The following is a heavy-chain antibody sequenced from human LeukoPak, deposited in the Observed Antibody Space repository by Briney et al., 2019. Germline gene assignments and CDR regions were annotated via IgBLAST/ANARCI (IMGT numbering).Heavy chain of an antibody. V-gene: IGHV3-23*01. J-gene: IGHJ4*02. CDR2: ISGSGGTT. CDR1: GFTFSSYA. CDR3: AKDHLPGIVVADRDY. D-gene: IGHD6-19*01. Sequence: GGSLRLSCAASGFTFSSYAMSWVRQAPGKGLEWVSAISGSGGTTYYTDSVKGRFTISRDNSKNTLYLQINSLRAEDTAVYYCAKDHLPGIVVADRDYWGQGTLVTVSS.